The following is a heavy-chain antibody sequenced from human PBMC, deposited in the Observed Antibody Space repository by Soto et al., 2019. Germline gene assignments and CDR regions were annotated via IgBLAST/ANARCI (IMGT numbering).Heavy chain of an antibody. CDR1: GFTFRRYT. J-gene: IGHJ4*01. Sequence: GGSLRLSCAASGFTFRRYTMSSVRQATGKGLDWVSAITGSGGATYYPDSVKGRFTISRDNSENTLYLQMNSLRAEDTAVYYCAKGSTYSFYFDHWGQGTLVTVSS. CDR2: ITGSGGAT. D-gene: IGHD5-18*01. CDR3: AKGSTYSFYFDH. V-gene: IGHV3-23*01.